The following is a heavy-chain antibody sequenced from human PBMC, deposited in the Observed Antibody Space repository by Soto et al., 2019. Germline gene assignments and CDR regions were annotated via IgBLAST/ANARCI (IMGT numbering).Heavy chain of an antibody. CDR2: ITPMFGTP. CDR1: GGTFSSYT. Sequence: QVQLVQSGAEVKKPGSSVKVSCKASGGTFSSYTITWVRQAPGQGLEWMGGITPMFGTPNYAQKFRGRGTITADESTSTAYMELSSLRSEDTAMYFCARDGTLYDSRAYYYLYWGQGTLVTVSS. V-gene: IGHV1-69*01. CDR3: ARDGTLYDSRAYYYLY. J-gene: IGHJ4*02. D-gene: IGHD3-22*01.